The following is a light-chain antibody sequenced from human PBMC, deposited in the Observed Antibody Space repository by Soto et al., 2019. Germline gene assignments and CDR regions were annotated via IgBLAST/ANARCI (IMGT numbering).Light chain of an antibody. CDR3: KQYGDXPYT. CDR2: GSS. Sequence: EVVLTQSPGTLSLSPGEGATLSCRAIQSVGSNYLAWFQQKLGRAPRLLIYGSSSRATGIPDRFSGSGSGTDFTLTMTRLEPEDSAVYYFKQYGDXPYTCGQETKV. CDR1: QSVGSNY. J-gene: IGKJ2*01. V-gene: IGKV3-20*01.